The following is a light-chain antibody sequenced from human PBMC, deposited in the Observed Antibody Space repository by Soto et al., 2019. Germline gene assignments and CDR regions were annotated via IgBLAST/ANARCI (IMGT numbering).Light chain of an antibody. CDR3: QQYANSPIT. Sequence: EIVMTQSPATLSVSRGERATLSCRASQSVSTNLAWYQQKPGQAPRLLIYGVSSRASGIPDRFFGSGSGTDFTLTINRLEPEDFAVYYCQQYANSPITFGQGTRLEIK. V-gene: IGKV3-20*01. J-gene: IGKJ5*01. CDR2: GVS. CDR1: QSVSTN.